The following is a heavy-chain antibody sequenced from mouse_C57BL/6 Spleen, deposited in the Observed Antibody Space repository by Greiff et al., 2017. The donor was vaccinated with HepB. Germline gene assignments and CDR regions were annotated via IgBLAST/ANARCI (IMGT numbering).Heavy chain of an antibody. J-gene: IGHJ2*01. CDR1: GYAFSSSW. CDR2: IYPGDGDT. CDR3: ARGYDGYFYFDY. Sequence: QVQLQQSGPELVKPGASVKISCKASGYAFSSSWMNWVKQRPGKGLEWIGRIYPGDGDTNYNGKFKGKATLTADKSSSTAYMQLSSLTSEDSAVYFCARGYDGYFYFDYWGQGTTLTVSS. D-gene: IGHD2-3*01. V-gene: IGHV1-82*01.